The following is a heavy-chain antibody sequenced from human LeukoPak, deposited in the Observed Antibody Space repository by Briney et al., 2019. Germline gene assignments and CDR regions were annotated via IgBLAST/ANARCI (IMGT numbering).Heavy chain of an antibody. D-gene: IGHD5-18*01. V-gene: IGHV4-59*01. CDR3: TTIKRGDIFGYFDF. Sequence: SETLSLTCTFSGGSISSYHWNWIRQTPGKGREWIGYMYYTGVSNYNPSLKSRVAISVDSSKNQFSLKVTSVTAADTAIYYCTTIKRGDIFGYFDFWGQGALVTVSS. CDR1: GGSISSYH. CDR2: MYYTGVS. J-gene: IGHJ4*02.